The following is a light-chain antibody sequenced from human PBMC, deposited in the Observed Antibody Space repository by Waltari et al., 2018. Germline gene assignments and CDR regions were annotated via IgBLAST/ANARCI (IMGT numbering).Light chain of an antibody. CDR1: QSVRSN. CDR2: GAS. J-gene: IGKJ3*01. V-gene: IGKV3-15*01. Sequence: EIVMTQSPATLSVSPGERATLSCRASQSVRSNLAWYQQKPGQAHRLLIYGASTRATGIPARFSGSGSGTEFTLTISSLQSEDFAVYYCQQYNNWQWTFGPGTKVDIK. CDR3: QQYNNWQWT.